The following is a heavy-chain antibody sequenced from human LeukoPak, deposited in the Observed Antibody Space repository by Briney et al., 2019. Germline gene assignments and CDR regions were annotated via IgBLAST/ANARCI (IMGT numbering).Heavy chain of an antibody. CDR3: ARGPGYDILTGYFNWFDP. CDR1: GYSFTSYW. D-gene: IGHD3-9*01. Sequence: GESLKISCKGSGYSFTSYWIGWVRQMPGKGLEWMGIIYPGDSDTRYSPSFQGQVTISADKSISTAYLQWSSLKASDTAMYYCARGPGYDILTGYFNWFDPWGQGTLVTVFS. CDR2: IYPGDSDT. J-gene: IGHJ5*02. V-gene: IGHV5-51*01.